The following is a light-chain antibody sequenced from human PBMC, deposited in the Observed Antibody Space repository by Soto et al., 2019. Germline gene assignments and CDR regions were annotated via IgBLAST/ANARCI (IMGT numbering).Light chain of an antibody. J-gene: IGKJ1*01. CDR1: QSVSSN. V-gene: IGKV3-15*01. Sequence: EMVMTQSPATLSVYTGERATLSCRASQSVSSNLAWYQQKPGQAPRLLIYDASNRATGIPARFSGSGSGTDFTLTISSLQPEDFAVYYCQQYNNWPQTFGQGTKVDIK. CDR2: DAS. CDR3: QQYNNWPQT.